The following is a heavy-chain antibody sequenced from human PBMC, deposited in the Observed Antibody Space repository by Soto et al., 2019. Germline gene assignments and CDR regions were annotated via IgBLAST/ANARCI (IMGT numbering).Heavy chain of an antibody. CDR2: INHSGNN. V-gene: IGHV4-34*01. J-gene: IGHJ3*02. CDR1: GGSFSTYH. D-gene: IGHD3-9*01. Sequence: PSETLSLTCGVSGGSFSTYHYNWMRQSPGKGLEWIGEINHSGNNNYSLSRKSRVTMALDTSKNQFSLKLTSVTAADTAVYYCARGGSNDWQVAFDIWGQGTMVTVSS. CDR3: ARGGSNDWQVAFDI.